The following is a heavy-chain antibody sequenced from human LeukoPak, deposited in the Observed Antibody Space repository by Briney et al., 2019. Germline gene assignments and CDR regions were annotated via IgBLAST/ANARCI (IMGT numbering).Heavy chain of an antibody. Sequence: GGSLRLSCAASGFTFSSYGMHWVRQAPGKGLEWVAVISYDGSNKYYADSVKGRFTISRDNSKNTLYLQMNSLRAEDTAVYYCAKDWSSGSYPDYYYYGMDVWGQGTTVTVSS. J-gene: IGHJ6*02. CDR1: GFTFSSYG. CDR2: ISYDGSNK. D-gene: IGHD1-26*01. V-gene: IGHV3-30*18. CDR3: AKDWSSGSYPDYYYYGMDV.